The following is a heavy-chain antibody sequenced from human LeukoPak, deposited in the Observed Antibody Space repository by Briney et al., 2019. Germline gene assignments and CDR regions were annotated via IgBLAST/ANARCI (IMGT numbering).Heavy chain of an antibody. Sequence: GESLKISCKGSGYSFTSYWIGWVRQMPGKGLEWMGIIYPGDSYTRYSPSFQGQVTISADKSISTAYLQWSSLKASDTAMYYCARHAPLPYCSSTSCYSGWFDPWGQGTLVTVSS. J-gene: IGHJ5*02. CDR2: IYPGDSYT. D-gene: IGHD2-2*01. V-gene: IGHV5-51*01. CDR3: ARHAPLPYCSSTSCYSGWFDP. CDR1: GYSFTSYW.